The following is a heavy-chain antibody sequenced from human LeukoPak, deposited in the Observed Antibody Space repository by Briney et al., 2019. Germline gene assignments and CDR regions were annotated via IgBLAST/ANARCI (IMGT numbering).Heavy chain of an antibody. D-gene: IGHD4-17*01. CDR1: GFTFSSYG. Sequence: GGSLRLSCAASGFTFSSYGMSWVRQAPGKGLEWVSAISGSGGSTYYADSVKGRFTISRDNSKNTLYLQMNSLRAEDTAVYYCAKTRRPPGATTPYYFDYWGQGTLVTVSS. CDR2: ISGSGGST. CDR3: AKTRRPPGATTPYYFDY. V-gene: IGHV3-23*01. J-gene: IGHJ4*02.